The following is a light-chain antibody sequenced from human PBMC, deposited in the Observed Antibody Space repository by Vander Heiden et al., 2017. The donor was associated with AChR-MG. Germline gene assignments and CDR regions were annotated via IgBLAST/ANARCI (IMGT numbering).Light chain of an antibody. CDR1: SSDVGGYSS. V-gene: IGLV2-14*03. CDR2: DVR. CDR3: SSHTSSSTLGV. Sequence: QSALTQPASVSGSPGQSITIPCPGTSSDVGGYSSVSWYQHHPGKAPTLMMYDVRNRPSGVCNRFSGSKSGNTASLTISGLQAEDEADYYCSSHTSSSTLGVFGGGTKLTVL. J-gene: IGLJ2*01.